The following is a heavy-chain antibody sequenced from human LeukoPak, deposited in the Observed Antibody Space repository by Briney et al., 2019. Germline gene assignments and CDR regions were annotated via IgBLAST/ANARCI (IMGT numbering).Heavy chain of an antibody. D-gene: IGHD3-22*01. CDR3: AKDRQVVITTPLDY. J-gene: IGHJ4*02. V-gene: IGHV3-23*01. CDR1: GFTFSFHA. Sequence: GGSLRLSCAASGFTFSFHAMSWVRQAPGKGLKWVSGITGSGGSTYYADSVKGRFTISRDNSKSTLYLQMNSLRAEDTAVYYCAKDRQVVITTPLDYWGQGALVTVSS. CDR2: ITGSGGST.